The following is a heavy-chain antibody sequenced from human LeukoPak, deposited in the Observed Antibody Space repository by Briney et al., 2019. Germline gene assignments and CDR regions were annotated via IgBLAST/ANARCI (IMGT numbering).Heavy chain of an antibody. Sequence: PSETLSLTCTVSGGSISSTSYYWGWIRQPPGKGLEWIGTIYYNGATYYNPSLKSRVTISVDTSKNQFSLKLTSVTAADTAVYYCARELRYCSGGSCQSGDYWGQGTLVTVSS. J-gene: IGHJ4*02. CDR2: IYYNGAT. CDR1: GGSISSTSYY. CDR3: ARELRYCSGGSCQSGDY. V-gene: IGHV4-39*07. D-gene: IGHD2-15*01.